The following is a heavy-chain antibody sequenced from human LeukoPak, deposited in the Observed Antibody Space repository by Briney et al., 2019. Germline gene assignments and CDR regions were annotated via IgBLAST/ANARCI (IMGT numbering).Heavy chain of an antibody. CDR3: ARAGNEDIVVVVAAPSDYYYYGMDV. J-gene: IGHJ6*02. Sequence: PGGSLRLSCAASGFTFSGYPIHWVRQAPGKGLEWVAVISYDGSNKYYADSVKGRFTISRDNSKNTLYLQMNSLRAEDTAVYYCARAGNEDIVVVVAAPSDYYYYGMDVWGQGTTVTVSS. D-gene: IGHD2-15*01. V-gene: IGHV3-30-3*01. CDR2: ISYDGSNK. CDR1: GFTFSGYP.